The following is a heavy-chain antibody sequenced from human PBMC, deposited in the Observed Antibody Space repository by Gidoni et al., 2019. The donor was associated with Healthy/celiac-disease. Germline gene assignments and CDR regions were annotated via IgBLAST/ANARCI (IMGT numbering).Heavy chain of an antibody. J-gene: IGHJ4*02. CDR3: ARALDDYDY. CDR2: IYYSGST. CDR1: GGSISSSSYY. V-gene: IGHV4-39*07. Sequence: QLQLQESVPGLVKPSATLSLTCTASGGSISSSSYYWGWIRQPPGKGLEWIGSIYYSGSTYYNPSLKSRVTISVDTSKNQFSLKLSSVTAADTAVYYCARALDDYDYWGQGTLVTGSS.